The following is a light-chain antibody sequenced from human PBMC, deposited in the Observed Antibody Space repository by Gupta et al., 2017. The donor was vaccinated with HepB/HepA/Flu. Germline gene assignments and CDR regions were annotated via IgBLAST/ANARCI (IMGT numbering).Light chain of an antibody. J-gene: IGLJ1*01. CDR1: TGDIGGYNF. Sequence: QSALTKPASVSGSPGQSIAFSCTGPTGDIGGYNFVSWYQQHPGKAPKLLLYDVNNRPSGVSNRFSGSKSGNTASLTISGLHAEDEADYYCSSYTITNTLEVFGIGTKVTVL. V-gene: IGLV2-14*01. CDR2: DVN. CDR3: SSYTITNTLEV.